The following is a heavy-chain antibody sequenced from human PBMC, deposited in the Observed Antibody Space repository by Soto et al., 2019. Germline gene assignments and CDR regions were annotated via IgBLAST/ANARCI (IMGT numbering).Heavy chain of an antibody. CDR1: GFTFSSYG. CDR3: ARVLDKTYYYDSSGYYPDY. D-gene: IGHD3-22*01. J-gene: IGHJ4*02. Sequence: GGSLRLSCAASGFTFSSYGMHWVRQALGKGLEWVAVIWYDGSNKYYADSVKGRFTISRDNSKNTLYLQMNSLRAEDTAVYYCARVLDKTYYYDSSGYYPDYWGQGTLVTVSS. V-gene: IGHV3-33*01. CDR2: IWYDGSNK.